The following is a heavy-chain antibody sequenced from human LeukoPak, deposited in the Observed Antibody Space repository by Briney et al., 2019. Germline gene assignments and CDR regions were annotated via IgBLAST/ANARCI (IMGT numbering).Heavy chain of an antibody. CDR2: MSGSGGST. V-gene: IGHV3-23*01. CDR3: AKRSGIIPYSFDY. CDR1: GFTFSNYA. J-gene: IGHJ4*02. Sequence: GGSLRLSCAASGFTFSNYAMNWVRQAPGKGLEWVSGMSGSGGSTYYADSVKGRFTISTDNSKNMLYLQMNSLRAEDTAVYYCAKRSGIIPYSFDYWGQGTLVTVSS. D-gene: IGHD3-3*01.